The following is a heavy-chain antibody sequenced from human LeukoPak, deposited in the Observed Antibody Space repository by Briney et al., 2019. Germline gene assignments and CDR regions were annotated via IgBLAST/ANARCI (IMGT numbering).Heavy chain of an antibody. V-gene: IGHV3-23*01. CDR3: ARDDTYGMDV. J-gene: IGHJ6*02. Sequence: GGSLRLSCAASGFVFSNFAMSWVRQAPGKGLEWVSTISGSAGNTYYANSVKGRFTISRDNSKSTLYLQMDSLRAEDTAVYYCARDDTYGMDVWGQGTTVTVSS. CDR2: ISGSAGNT. CDR1: GFVFSNFA. D-gene: IGHD3-22*01.